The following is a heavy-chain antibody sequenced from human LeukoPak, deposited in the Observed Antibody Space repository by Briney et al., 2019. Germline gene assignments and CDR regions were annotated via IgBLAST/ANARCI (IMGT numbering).Heavy chain of an antibody. CDR3: ARRMAAAGVYYYYYYMDV. V-gene: IGHV1-18*01. Sequence: ASVKVSCKASGYTFTSYGISWVRQAPGQGLEWMGWISAYNGNTNYAQKLQGRVTMTTDTSTSTAYMELRSLRSDDTAVYYCARRMAAAGVYYYYYYMDVWGKGTTVTVSS. CDR2: ISAYNGNT. J-gene: IGHJ6*03. D-gene: IGHD6-13*01. CDR1: GYTFTSYG.